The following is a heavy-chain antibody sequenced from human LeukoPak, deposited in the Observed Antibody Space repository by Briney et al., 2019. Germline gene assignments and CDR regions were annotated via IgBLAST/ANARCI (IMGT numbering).Heavy chain of an antibody. Sequence: TGGSLRLSCAASGFTFSNAWMSGVPQAPGKGLGWVVGIKSKTDGGTTDYAATVKGRFTISRDDSKNTLYLQMNSLKTEDTAVYYCTSSRRGPDDYWGQGTLVTVSS. CDR1: GFTFSNAW. V-gene: IGHV3-15*01. CDR3: TSSRRGPDDY. CDR2: IKSKTDGGTT. D-gene: IGHD3/OR15-3a*01. J-gene: IGHJ4*02.